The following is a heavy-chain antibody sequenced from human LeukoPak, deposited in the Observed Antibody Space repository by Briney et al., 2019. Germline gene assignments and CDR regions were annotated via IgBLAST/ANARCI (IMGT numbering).Heavy chain of an antibody. CDR3: ARRSMVRGVIIFDY. J-gene: IGHJ4*02. V-gene: IGHV4-59*08. CDR1: GGSISSYY. Sequence: SETLSLTCTVSGGSISSYYWSWIRQPPGKGLEWLGYIYYSGSTNYNPSLKSRVTISVDTSKNQFPLKLSSVTAADTAVYYCARRSMVRGVIIFDYWGQGTLVTVSS. CDR2: IYYSGST. D-gene: IGHD3-10*01.